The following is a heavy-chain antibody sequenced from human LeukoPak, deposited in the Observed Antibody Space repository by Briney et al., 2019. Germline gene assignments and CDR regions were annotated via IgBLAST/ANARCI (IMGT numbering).Heavy chain of an antibody. J-gene: IGHJ4*02. V-gene: IGHV7-4-1*02. CDR3: ARNYYGSGSYYPDY. Sequence: RAASVKVSCKASGYTFTSYAMNWVRQAPGQGLEWMGWINTNTGNPTYAQGFTGRFVFSLDTSVSTAYLQISSLKAEDTAVSYCARNYYGSGSYYPDYWGQGTLVTVSS. D-gene: IGHD3-10*01. CDR1: GYTFTSYA. CDR2: INTNTGNP.